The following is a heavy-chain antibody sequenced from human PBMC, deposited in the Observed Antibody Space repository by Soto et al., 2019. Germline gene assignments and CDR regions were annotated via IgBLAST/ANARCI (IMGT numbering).Heavy chain of an antibody. Sequence: SETLSLTCAVYGGSFSGYYWSWIRQPPGKGLEWIGEINHSGSTNYNPSLKRRVTISVDTSKNQFSLKLSSVTAADTAVYYCARTYYYDSSGYYQQTNFDYWGQGTLVT. CDR2: INHSGST. J-gene: IGHJ4*02. V-gene: IGHV4-34*01. CDR1: GGSFSGYY. CDR3: ARTYYYDSSGYYQQTNFDY. D-gene: IGHD3-22*01.